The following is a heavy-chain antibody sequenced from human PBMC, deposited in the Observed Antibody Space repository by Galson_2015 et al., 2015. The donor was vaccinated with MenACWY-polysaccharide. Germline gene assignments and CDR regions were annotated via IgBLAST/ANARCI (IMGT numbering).Heavy chain of an antibody. CDR1: GFTVSSNC. Sequence: SLRLSCAASGFTVSSNCMSWVRQAPGKGLEWVSVIYSGGSTYYADSVKGRFTTSRDNPKNTLYLQMNSLRAEDTAVYYCARELDGMDVWGQGTTVTVSS. CDR3: ARELDGMDV. J-gene: IGHJ6*02. CDR2: IYSGGST. V-gene: IGHV3-53*01.